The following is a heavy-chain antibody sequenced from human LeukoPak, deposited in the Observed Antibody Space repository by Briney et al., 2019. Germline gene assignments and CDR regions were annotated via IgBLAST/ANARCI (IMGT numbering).Heavy chain of an antibody. V-gene: IGHV1-69*01. J-gene: IGHJ4*02. Sequence: ASVKVSCKASGGTFSSYAISWVRQAPGQGLEWMGGIIPIFGTANYAQKFQGRVTITADESTSTAYMELSSLRSEDTAVYYCARDRNYYGSGSYYIFDYWGQGTLVTVSS. CDR3: ARDRNYYGSGSYYIFDY. CDR1: GGTFSSYA. D-gene: IGHD3-10*01. CDR2: IIPIFGTA.